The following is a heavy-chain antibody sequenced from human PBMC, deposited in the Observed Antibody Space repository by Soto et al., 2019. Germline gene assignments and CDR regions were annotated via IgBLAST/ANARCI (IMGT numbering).Heavy chain of an antibody. Sequence: GESLKISCKGSGYSFTSYWIGWVRQMPGKGLEWMGIIYPGDSDTRYSPSFQGQVTISADKSISTAYLQWSGLKASDTALYYCAKETAWGAGNKFGYLGMDVWGQGTTVTVS. D-gene: IGHD3-10*01. J-gene: IGHJ6*02. CDR2: IYPGDSDT. V-gene: IGHV5-51*01. CDR1: GYSFTSYW. CDR3: AKETAWGAGNKFGYLGMDV.